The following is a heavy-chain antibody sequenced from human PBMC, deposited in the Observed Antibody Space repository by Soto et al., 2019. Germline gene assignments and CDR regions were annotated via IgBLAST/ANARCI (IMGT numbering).Heavy chain of an antibody. CDR2: ISAGSSNI. CDR1: GFTFRTYY. CDR3: VRQYPSSSRHFDH. D-gene: IGHD6-6*01. Sequence: EVELVESGGGLVKPGGSLKLSCAASGFTFRTYYMIWVRQAPGKGLEWVASISAGSSNIYYAPSVKGRFTISRDNAKNFLFLQTNSLSADDTAVYYCVRQYPSSSRHFDHWGQGTLVTVSS. V-gene: IGHV3-21*01. J-gene: IGHJ4*02.